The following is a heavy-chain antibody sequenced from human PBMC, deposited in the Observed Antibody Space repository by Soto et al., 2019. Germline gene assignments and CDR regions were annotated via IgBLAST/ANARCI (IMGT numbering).Heavy chain of an antibody. Sequence: SETLSLTCAVSGYSISSGYYWGWIRQPPGKGLEWIGSIYHSGSTYYNPSLKSRVTISVDTSKNQFSLKLSSVTAADTAVYYCARDASWWWFGMDVWGQGTTVTVSS. D-gene: IGHD2-21*01. CDR2: IYHSGST. CDR3: ARDASWWWFGMDV. CDR1: GYSISSGYY. J-gene: IGHJ6*02. V-gene: IGHV4-38-2*02.